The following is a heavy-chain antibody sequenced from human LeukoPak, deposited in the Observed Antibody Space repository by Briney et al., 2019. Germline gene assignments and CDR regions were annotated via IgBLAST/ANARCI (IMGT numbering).Heavy chain of an antibody. V-gene: IGHV1-69*04. J-gene: IGHJ5*02. CDR2: IIPILGIA. D-gene: IGHD3-22*01. Sequence: SVKVSCKASGGTFSSYAISWVRQAPGQGLEWMGRIIPILGIANYAQKFQGRVTITTDKSTSTAYMELSSLRSEDTAVYYCARERLYYYDSSGYPNWFDPWGQGTLVTVSS. CDR1: GGTFSSYA. CDR3: ARERLYYYDSSGYPNWFDP.